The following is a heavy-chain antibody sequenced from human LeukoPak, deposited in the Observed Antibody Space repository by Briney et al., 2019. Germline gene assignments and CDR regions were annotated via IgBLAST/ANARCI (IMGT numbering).Heavy chain of an antibody. J-gene: IGHJ4*02. D-gene: IGHD3-10*01. Sequence: PGGSLRLSCAGSGFMFSSYAMHWVRQAPGKGLEWVAVISSDGSDKYYADSVKGRFTISRDNSKNTLYLQMNSLRTEDTSVYYCAKDWGYASGTYYDYWSQGTLVTVSS. CDR1: GFMFSSYA. CDR2: ISSDGSDK. CDR3: AKDWGYASGTYYDY. V-gene: IGHV3-30*18.